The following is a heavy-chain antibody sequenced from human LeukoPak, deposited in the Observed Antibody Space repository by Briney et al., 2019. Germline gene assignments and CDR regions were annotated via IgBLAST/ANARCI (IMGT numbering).Heavy chain of an antibody. V-gene: IGHV3-30*03. J-gene: IGHJ6*02. CDR2: ISYDGSNK. D-gene: IGHD2-8*01. CDR1: GFTFSSYG. CDR3: SRSGYCTNGVCYINYYGMDV. Sequence: GRSLRLSCAASGFTFSSYGMHWVRQAPGKGPEWVAVISYDGSNKYYADSVKGRFTISRDNSKNTLYLQMNSLRAEDTAVYYCSRSGYCTNGVCYINYYGMDVWGQGTTVTVSS.